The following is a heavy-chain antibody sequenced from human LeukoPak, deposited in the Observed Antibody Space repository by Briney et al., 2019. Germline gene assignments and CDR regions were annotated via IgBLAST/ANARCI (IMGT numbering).Heavy chain of an antibody. V-gene: IGHV4-39*07. CDR3: ARFAWQHGTFDN. CDR2: NYFSGRT. D-gene: IGHD6-13*01. Sequence: SETLSLTCIVSGGSISSSNHFWAWIRQPPGKGLEWIGSNYFSGRTHYNPSLRSRVTLSIDASRNQFSLRLNSVTAADTAVYSCARFAWQHGTFDNWGQGTLVAVSS. CDR1: GGSISSSNHF. J-gene: IGHJ4*02.